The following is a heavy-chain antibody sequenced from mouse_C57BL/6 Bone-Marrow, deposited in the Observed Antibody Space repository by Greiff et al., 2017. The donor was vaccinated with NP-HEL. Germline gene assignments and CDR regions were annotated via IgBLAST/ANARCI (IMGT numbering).Heavy chain of an antibody. CDR2: IDPETGGT. V-gene: IGHV1-15*01. D-gene: IGHD2-2*01. CDR3: TRDGYDGDY. Sequence: VKLVESGAELVRPGASVTLSCKASGYTFTDYEMHWVKQTPVHGLEWIGAIDPETGGTAYNQKFKGKAILTADKSSSTAYMEIRSLTSEDSAVYYCTRDGYDGDYWGQGTTLTVSA. CDR1: GYTFTDYE. J-gene: IGHJ2*01.